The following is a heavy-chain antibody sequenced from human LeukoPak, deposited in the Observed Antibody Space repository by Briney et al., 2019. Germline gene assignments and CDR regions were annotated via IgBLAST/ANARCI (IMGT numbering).Heavy chain of an antibody. CDR3: VREDEGYDY. V-gene: IGHV1-8*01. CDR2: MKPNSGNT. J-gene: IGHJ4*02. Sequence: ASVKVSCKASGYTFTSYDIHWVRQATGQGLEWMGWMKPNSGNTGHAQNFQGRLTMTRDTSINTAYMELSSLRSEDSAIYYCVREDEGYDYWGQGTPVTVSS. D-gene: IGHD5-18*01. CDR1: GYTFTSYD.